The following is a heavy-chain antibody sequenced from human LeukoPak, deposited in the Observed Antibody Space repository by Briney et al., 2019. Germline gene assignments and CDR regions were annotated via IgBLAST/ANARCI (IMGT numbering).Heavy chain of an antibody. V-gene: IGHV3-30*04. D-gene: IGHD2-8*01. CDR2: ISYDGSNK. J-gene: IGHJ4*02. CDR1: GFTFSSYA. CDR3: AREDMLAPLDY. Sequence: GGSLRLSCAASGFTFSSYAMHWVRQAPGKGLEWVAVISYDGSNKYYADSVKGRFTISRDNSKNTLYPQMNSLRAEDTAVYYCAREDMLAPLDYWGQGTLVTVSS.